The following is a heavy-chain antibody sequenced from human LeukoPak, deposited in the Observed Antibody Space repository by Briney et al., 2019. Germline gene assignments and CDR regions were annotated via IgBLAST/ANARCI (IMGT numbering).Heavy chain of an antibody. J-gene: IGHJ6*03. D-gene: IGHD5-18*01. V-gene: IGHV3-23*01. Sequence: GGSLRLSCAASGFTFSNYGMTWVRQAPGKGLEWVSGISGSGGSTYYADSAKGRFTISRDNSKNTLYLQMNSLRAEDTAVYYCAKGGYSNGRYYYYYMDVWGEGTTVTVSS. CDR3: AKGGYSNGRYYYYYMDV. CDR2: ISGSGGST. CDR1: GFTFSNYG.